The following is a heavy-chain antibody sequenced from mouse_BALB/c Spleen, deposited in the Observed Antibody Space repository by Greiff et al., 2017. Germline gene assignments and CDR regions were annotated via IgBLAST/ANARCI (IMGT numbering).Heavy chain of an antibody. CDR1: GFTFSSFG. CDR3: ARDRDGSSAWFAY. D-gene: IGHD1-1*01. Sequence: EVQLVESGGGLVQPGGSRKLSCAASGFTFSSFGMHWVRQAPEKGLEWVAEISSGGSYTYYPDTVTGRFTISRDNAKNTLYLEMSSLRSEDTAMYYCARDRDGSSAWFAYWGQGTLVTVSA. CDR2: ISSGGSYT. V-gene: IGHV5-9-4*01. J-gene: IGHJ3*01.